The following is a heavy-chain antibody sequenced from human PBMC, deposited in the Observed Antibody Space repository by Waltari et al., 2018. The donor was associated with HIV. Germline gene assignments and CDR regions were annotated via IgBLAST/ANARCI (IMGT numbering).Heavy chain of an antibody. J-gene: IGHJ6*02. Sequence: EVQLVASGGGLVKPGGSLRVSCAASGFTFRNAWMSWVRQAPGKGLEWVGHIKTKADGGAADYAAPVKGRFTISRDDSKNTLYLQMDSLKTEDTAVYYCTTSMIRKVSYYYGMDVWGQGTTVTVSS. CDR1: GFTFRNAW. CDR3: TTSMIRKVSYYYGMDV. D-gene: IGHD3-10*01. V-gene: IGHV3-15*01. CDR2: IKTKADGGAA.